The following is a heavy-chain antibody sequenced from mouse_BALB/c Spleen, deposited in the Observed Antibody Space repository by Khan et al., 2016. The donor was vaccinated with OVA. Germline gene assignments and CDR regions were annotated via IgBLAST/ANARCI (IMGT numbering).Heavy chain of an antibody. J-gene: IGHJ2*01. Sequence: EVELVESGGGLVQPGGSLKLSCAASGFTFSSYGMPWVRQTPDKRLELVATINSNGGSTYYPDCVQGRFTISRDTANNTLYLQMSSLKSEATAMYYYDRMARTINWGQGTTLTVSS. CDR2: INSNGGST. V-gene: IGHV5-6-3*01. CDR3: DRMARTIN. CDR1: GFTFSSYG.